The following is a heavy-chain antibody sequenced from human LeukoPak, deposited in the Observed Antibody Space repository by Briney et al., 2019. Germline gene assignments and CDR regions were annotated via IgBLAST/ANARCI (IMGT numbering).Heavy chain of an antibody. CDR1: GGTFSSYA. CDR2: IIPIFGTA. Sequence: GASVKVSCKASGGTFSSYAISWVRQAPGQGLEWMGGIIPIFGTANYAQKFQGRVTMTRNTSISTAYMELSSLRSEDTAVYYCARGTAVVPAATEPDYWGQGTLVTVSS. D-gene: IGHD2-2*01. J-gene: IGHJ4*02. V-gene: IGHV1-69*05. CDR3: ARGTAVVPAATEPDY.